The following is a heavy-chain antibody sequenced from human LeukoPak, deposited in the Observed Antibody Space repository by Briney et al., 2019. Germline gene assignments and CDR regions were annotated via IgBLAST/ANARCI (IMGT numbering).Heavy chain of an antibody. CDR3: ARRSSSWSKFDY. Sequence: PSETLSLTCAVPGYSISSGYYWGWIRPPPGKGLEWIGSIYHSGSTYYNPSLKSRVTISVDTSKNQFSLKLSSVTAADTAVYYCARRSSSWSKFDYWGQGTLVTVSS. D-gene: IGHD6-13*01. CDR2: IYHSGST. J-gene: IGHJ4*02. CDR1: GYSISSGYY. V-gene: IGHV4-38-2*01.